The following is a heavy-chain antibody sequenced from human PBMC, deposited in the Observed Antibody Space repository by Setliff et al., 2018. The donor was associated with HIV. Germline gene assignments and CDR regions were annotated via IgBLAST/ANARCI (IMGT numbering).Heavy chain of an antibody. Sequence: PGGSLRLSCAASGFTLSDYEMNWVRQAPGKGLEWVSYISGSGGSLYYGASVKGRFSISRDNAKNSLYLEMNSLRVEDTAIYYCVREGLWFGESHWGQGTLVTVSS. CDR2: ISGSGGSL. J-gene: IGHJ4*02. CDR3: VREGLWFGESH. D-gene: IGHD3-10*01. CDR1: GFTLSDYE. V-gene: IGHV3-48*03.